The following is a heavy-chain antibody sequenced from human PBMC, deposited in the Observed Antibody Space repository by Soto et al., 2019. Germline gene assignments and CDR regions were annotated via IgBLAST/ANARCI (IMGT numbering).Heavy chain of an antibody. V-gene: IGHV1-2*02. CDR1: VYTFTCYY. J-gene: IGHJ5*02. Sequence: XSVKVSCKASVYTFTCYYMHWVRQAPGQGLEWMGWINPNSGGTNYAQKFQGRVTMTRDTSISTAYMELSRLRSDYTAVYYCARGRGYCSSTSCFGGSWFDHSGQGTLVTVSS. CDR2: INPNSGGT. D-gene: IGHD2-2*01. CDR3: ARGRGYCSSTSCFGGSWFDH.